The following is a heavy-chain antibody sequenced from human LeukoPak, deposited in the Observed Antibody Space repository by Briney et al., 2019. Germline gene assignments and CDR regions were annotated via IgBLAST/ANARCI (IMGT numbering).Heavy chain of an antibody. CDR1: GYSLNSLYY. D-gene: IGHD5-18*01. CDR3: ARLYLPDTRFDY. CDR2: IYHSGRT. V-gene: IGHV4-38-2*02. J-gene: IGHJ4*02. Sequence: SETLSLTCTVSGYSLNSLYYLGRTRQPPGKGLEWIYSIYHSGRTYYIPSLKSRVTIPVDTSSNQLSLKLTALTATDTAVYYCARLYLPDTRFDYWGRGTLATVSS.